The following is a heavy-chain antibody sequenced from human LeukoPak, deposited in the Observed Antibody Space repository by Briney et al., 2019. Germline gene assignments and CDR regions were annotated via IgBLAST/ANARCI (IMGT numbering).Heavy chain of an antibody. J-gene: IGHJ5*01. CDR2: ISGSGGTT. D-gene: IGHD2/OR15-2a*01. CDR1: GFAFSNFA. Sequence: GGSLRLSCAASGFAFSNFAMSWVRQTPGKGLEWVSEISGSGGTTYYADSVKGRFTISRDNSKNTLDLQMDSLRAEDTAVYYCARPLHVGALSAAFDPWGQGTLVTVSS. CDR3: ARPLHVGALSAAFDP. V-gene: IGHV3-23*01.